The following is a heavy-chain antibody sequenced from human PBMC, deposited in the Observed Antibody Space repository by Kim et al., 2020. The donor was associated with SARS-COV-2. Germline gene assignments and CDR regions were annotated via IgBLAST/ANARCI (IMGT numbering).Heavy chain of an antibody. CDR1: GGSFSGYY. Sequence: SETLSLTCAVYGGSFSGYYWSWIRQPPGKGLEWIGEINHSGSTNYNPSLKSRVTISVDTSKNQFSLKLSSVTAADTAVYYCARSLIAVKYFQHWGQGTLV. CDR2: INHSGST. D-gene: IGHD6-19*01. CDR3: ARSLIAVKYFQH. J-gene: IGHJ1*01. V-gene: IGHV4-34*01.